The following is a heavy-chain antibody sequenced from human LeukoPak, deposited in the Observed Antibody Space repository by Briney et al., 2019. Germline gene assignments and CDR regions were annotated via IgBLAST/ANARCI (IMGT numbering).Heavy chain of an antibody. J-gene: IGHJ6*02. D-gene: IGHD4-17*01. CDR3: VTLPTTVTRYYCGMDV. CDR1: GYTFTGYY. CDR2: INPNSGGT. V-gene: IGHV1-2*02. Sequence: ASVKVSCKASGYTFTGYYMHWVRQAPGQGLEWMGWINPNSGGTNYAQKFQGRVTMTRDTSISTAYMELSRLRSDDTAVYYCVTLPTTVTRYYCGMDVWAQGPTVTVSS.